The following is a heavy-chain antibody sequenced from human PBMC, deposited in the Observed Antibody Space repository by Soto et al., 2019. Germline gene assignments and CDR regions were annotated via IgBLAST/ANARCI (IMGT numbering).Heavy chain of an antibody. CDR1: GYTFNGYY. CDR2: INPDTGGT. Sequence: QVQLVQSGAEVKKPGASVKVSCKASGYTFNGYYMHWIRQAPGQGLEWMGWINPDTGGTKYALKFQGRVTMTRDTSISTAYMELSSLTSDDTAVFYCARKVRDYNFDYWGQGTLVTVSS. CDR3: ARKVRDYNFDY. J-gene: IGHJ4*02. V-gene: IGHV1-2*02. D-gene: IGHD3-16*01.